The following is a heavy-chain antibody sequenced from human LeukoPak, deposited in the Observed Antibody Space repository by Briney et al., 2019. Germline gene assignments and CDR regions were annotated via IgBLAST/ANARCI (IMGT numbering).Heavy chain of an antibody. J-gene: IGHJ6*02. V-gene: IGHV3-23*01. CDR3: ANAPAPYYYYYCMDV. CDR2: IIDNGVTK. Sequence: RGGSLRLSCAASGFTFDEYAMKWVRQAPGRGREWVASIIDNGVTKYYADSVQGRLTISRDNSDNTVYLPMNSLRAEDTAIYYFANAPAPYYYYYCMDVWGQGTAVTVSS. CDR1: GFTFDEYA.